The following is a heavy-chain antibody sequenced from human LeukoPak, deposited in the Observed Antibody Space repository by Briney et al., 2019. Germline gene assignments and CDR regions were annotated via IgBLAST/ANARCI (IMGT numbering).Heavy chain of an antibody. Sequence: GESLKISCKGSGYTFHSYWIAWVRQMPGKGLEWMGIIYPGDSDTRYSPSFQGQVTISADKSIRTAYLQWSSLKASDTAIYYCARHSSSWYLYYFDYWGQGTLVTVSS. J-gene: IGHJ4*02. CDR3: ARHSSSWYLYYFDY. CDR1: GYTFHSYW. D-gene: IGHD6-13*01. CDR2: IYPGDSDT. V-gene: IGHV5-51*01.